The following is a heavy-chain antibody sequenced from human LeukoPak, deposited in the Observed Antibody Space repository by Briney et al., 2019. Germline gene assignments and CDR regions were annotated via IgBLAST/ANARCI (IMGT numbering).Heavy chain of an antibody. V-gene: IGHV3-33*06. CDR1: GFTFSSYG. J-gene: IGHJ4*02. Sequence: PGGSLRLSCAASGFTFSSYGMHWVRQAPGKGLEWVAVIWYDGSNKYYADSVKGRFTISRDNSKNTLYLQMNSLRAEDTAVYYCAKEGYRYGYAIDYWGQGTLVTVSS. CDR3: AKEGYRYGYAIDY. CDR2: IWYDGSNK. D-gene: IGHD5-18*01.